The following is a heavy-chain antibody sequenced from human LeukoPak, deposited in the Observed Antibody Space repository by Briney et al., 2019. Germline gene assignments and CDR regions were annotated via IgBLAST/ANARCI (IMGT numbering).Heavy chain of an antibody. J-gene: IGHJ6*03. CDR2: IRYDGTDK. V-gene: IGHV3-30*02. Sequence: GGSLRLSCSASGFTFSNYGMHWVRQAPGKGLEWVAFIRYDGTDKYYADSVKGRFTISRDNSKNTLYLQMNSLRPEDTAVYYCAKGVYYCSSSSCPQYYYYMDVWGKGTTVTVSS. D-gene: IGHD2-15*01. CDR1: GFTFSNYG. CDR3: AKGVYYCSSSSCPQYYYYMDV.